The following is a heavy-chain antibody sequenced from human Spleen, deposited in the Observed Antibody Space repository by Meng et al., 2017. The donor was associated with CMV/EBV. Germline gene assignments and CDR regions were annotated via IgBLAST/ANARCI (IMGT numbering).Heavy chain of an antibody. CDR2: IRSDGSDK. CDR3: TKELGIRDY. D-gene: IGHD7-27*01. CDR1: GFTFSDFG. V-gene: IGHV3-30*02. Sequence: GGSLRLSCAASGFTFSDFGMHWVRHSPAKGLEWVAFIRSDGSDKFYGGSVRGRFSISRDNSKTTLYLQMDRLKTEDTAIYYCTKELGIRDYWGLGTLVTVSS. J-gene: IGHJ4*02.